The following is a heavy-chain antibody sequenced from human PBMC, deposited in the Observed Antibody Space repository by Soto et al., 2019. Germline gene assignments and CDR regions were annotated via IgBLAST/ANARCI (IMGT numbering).Heavy chain of an antibody. Sequence: QVQLQESGPGLVKPSQTLSLTCTVSGASITSGGYYWSWLRQHPGKGLEWIGYIYYSGSTYYNPSLQSRVTITVDTSKNQFSLKLSSVTAADTDVYYCTRSIQHWGQGTLVTVSS. J-gene: IGHJ1*01. V-gene: IGHV4-31*03. CDR1: GASITSGGYY. CDR3: TRSIQH. CDR2: IYYSGST.